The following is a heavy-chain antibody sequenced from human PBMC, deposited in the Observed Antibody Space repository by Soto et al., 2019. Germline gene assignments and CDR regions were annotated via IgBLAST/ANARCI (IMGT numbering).Heavy chain of an antibody. J-gene: IGHJ4*02. Sequence: PSETLSLTCAVYGGPFSDYYWTWIRQPPGEGLEWIGENNHGGNSNYNPSLKSRVSISVDTSKNQSSLKLSSVTAANTAVYYCARGRGDLDCWGQGTLVTVSS. CDR3: ARGRGDLDC. CDR2: NNHGGNS. D-gene: IGHD3-10*01. V-gene: IGHV4-34*01. CDR1: GGPFSDYY.